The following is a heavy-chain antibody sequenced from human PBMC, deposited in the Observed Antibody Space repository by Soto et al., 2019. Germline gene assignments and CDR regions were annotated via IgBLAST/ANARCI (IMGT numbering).Heavy chain of an antibody. CDR2: VSSSSTYI. Sequence: EVQLVDSGGGLVKPGGSLRLSCAASGFTFSSYTMNWVRQAPGKGLEWVSSVSSSSTYIYYADSVKGRFTISRDNAKNSPYLQMNSLRAEDTAIYYCARGSHSTTCYGGQFDYLVQETLVTVSS. CDR3: ARGSHSTTCYGGQFDY. D-gene: IGHD2-2*01. J-gene: IGHJ4*02. CDR1: GFTFSSYT. V-gene: IGHV3-21*01.